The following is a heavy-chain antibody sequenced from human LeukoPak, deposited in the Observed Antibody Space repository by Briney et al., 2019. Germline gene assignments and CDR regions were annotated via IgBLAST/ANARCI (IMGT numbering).Heavy chain of an antibody. Sequence: GGSLRLSCAASGFTFSSYWMSWVRQAPGKGLEWVANIKQDGSEKYYVDSVKGRFTISRNNAKNSLYLQMSTLRAEDTAVYYCARGRGSSWTNYFDYWGQGTLVTVSS. V-gene: IGHV3-7*04. J-gene: IGHJ4*02. CDR3: ARGRGSSWTNYFDY. D-gene: IGHD6-13*01. CDR2: IKQDGSEK. CDR1: GFTFSSYW.